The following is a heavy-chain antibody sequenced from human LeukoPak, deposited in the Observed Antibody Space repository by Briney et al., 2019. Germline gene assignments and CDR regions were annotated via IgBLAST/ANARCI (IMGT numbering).Heavy chain of an antibody. D-gene: IGHD5-12*01. J-gene: IGHJ3*02. CDR1: GGSFSVYY. CDR3: ARGGYSGLTI. CDR2: INHSGST. V-gene: IGHV4-34*01. Sequence: SETLSLTCAVYGGSFSVYYWSWIRQPPGKGREWIGEINHSGSTNYNPSLKSRVTISVDTSKNQFSLKLSSVTAADTAVYYCARGGYSGLTIWGQGTMVTVSS.